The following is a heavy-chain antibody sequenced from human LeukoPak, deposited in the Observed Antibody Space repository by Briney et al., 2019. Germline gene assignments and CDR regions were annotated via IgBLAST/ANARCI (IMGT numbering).Heavy chain of an antibody. J-gene: IGHJ2*01. CDR2: IYTSGGT. V-gene: IGHV4-4*07. D-gene: IGHD2-2*01. CDR1: GGSISSYY. CDR3: ARDRCSSRSCYLTITQKGYFDL. Sequence: SATLSLSCTGSGGSISSYYWSWIRPPAGKGLERIERIYTSGGTNNNPSLQGRVTMSVDTSKQQFSMKLSYVTAADTAVYYCARDRCSSRSCYLTITQKGYFDLWGRGTVATVSS.